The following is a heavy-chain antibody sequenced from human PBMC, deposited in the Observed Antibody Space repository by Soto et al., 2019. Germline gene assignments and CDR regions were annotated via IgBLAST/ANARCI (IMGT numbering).Heavy chain of an antibody. Sequence: SETLSLTCTVSGGSISSYYWSWIRQPPGKGLEWIGYIYYSGSTNYNPSLKSRVTISVDTSKNQFSLKLSSVTAADTAVYYCARHGPHLNYDLMTFDAFAIWGQGTMVTVSS. D-gene: IGHD3-16*01. CDR2: IYYSGST. J-gene: IGHJ3*02. CDR3: ARHGPHLNYDLMTFDAFAI. V-gene: IGHV4-59*08. CDR1: GGSISSYY.